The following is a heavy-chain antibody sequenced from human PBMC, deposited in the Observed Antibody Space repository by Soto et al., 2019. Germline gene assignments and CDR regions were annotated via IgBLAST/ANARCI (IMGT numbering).Heavy chain of an antibody. D-gene: IGHD3-22*01. Sequence: SGPTLVNPTQTLTLTCTFSGFSLSTSGVGVGWIRQPPGKALERLALIYWDDDKRYSPSLKSRLTITKDTSKNLLVLTMTNMDPVDTATYYCAHSVYDSSGYYEYWYFDLWGRGTLVTV. CDR1: GFSLSTSGVG. CDR3: AHSVYDSSGYYEYWYFDL. V-gene: IGHV2-5*02. CDR2: IYWDDDK. J-gene: IGHJ2*01.